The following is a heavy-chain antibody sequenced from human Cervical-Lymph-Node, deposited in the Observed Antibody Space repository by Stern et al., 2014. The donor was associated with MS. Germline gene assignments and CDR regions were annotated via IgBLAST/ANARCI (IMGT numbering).Heavy chain of an antibody. Sequence: EVQLVESGGGLVQPGGSLRLSWAASGFTFGDYAMYWVRQAPGKGPEWVSRISSKSGGIRYAESVQGRFLLSTDHAQNSPYLQLYSLRPEDTAVYYCAKDMMQGLAIDSWGQGTLVTVSS. J-gene: IGHJ4*02. CDR3: AKDMMQGLAIDS. CDR1: GFTFGDYA. V-gene: IGHV3-9*01. CDR2: ISSKSGGI.